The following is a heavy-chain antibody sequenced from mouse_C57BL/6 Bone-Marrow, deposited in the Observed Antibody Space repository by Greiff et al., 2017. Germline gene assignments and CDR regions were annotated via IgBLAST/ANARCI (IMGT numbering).Heavy chain of an antibody. CDR1: GYTFTSYW. CDR3: ARDYYGSSMFAY. J-gene: IGHJ3*01. CDR2: IDPSDSYT. D-gene: IGHD1-1*01. V-gene: IGHV1-50*01. Sequence: QVQLQQPGAELVKPGASVKLSCKASGYTFTSYWMQWVKQRPGQGLEWIGEIDPSDSYTNYNQKFKCKATLTVDTSSSTAYMQLSSLTSEDSSVYYCARDYYGSSMFAYWGQGTLVTVSA.